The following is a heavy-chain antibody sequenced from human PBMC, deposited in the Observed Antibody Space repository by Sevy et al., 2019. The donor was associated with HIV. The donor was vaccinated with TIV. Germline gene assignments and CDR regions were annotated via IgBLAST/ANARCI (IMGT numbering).Heavy chain of an antibody. CDR3: ARETGPSTFH. D-gene: IGHD3-16*01. Sequence: SETLSLTCTVSGSSISSGGYYWNWIRHPPGKGLEWIGNIHYSGSTYYNTSLKSRITISLDTSKNQFSLKLTSVTAADTAVYYCARETGPSTFHWGQGALVTVSS. J-gene: IGHJ4*02. V-gene: IGHV4-31*03. CDR1: GSSISSGGYY. CDR2: IHYSGST.